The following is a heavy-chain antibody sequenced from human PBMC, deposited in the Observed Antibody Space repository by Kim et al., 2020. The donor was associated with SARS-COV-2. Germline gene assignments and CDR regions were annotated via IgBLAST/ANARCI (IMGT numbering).Heavy chain of an antibody. D-gene: IGHD4-17*01. J-gene: IGHJ4*02. CDR2: M. Sequence: MSYADPVKGRFAISRDNAKNSLYLQMNSLRDEDTAVYYCARDSSTTPGDYWGQGTLVTVSS. CDR3: ARDSSTTPGDY. V-gene: IGHV3-48*02.